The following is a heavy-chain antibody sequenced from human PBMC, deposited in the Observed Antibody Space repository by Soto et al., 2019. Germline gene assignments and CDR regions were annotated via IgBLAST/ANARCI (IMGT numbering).Heavy chain of an antibody. CDR1: GGSISSYY. Sequence: SETLSLTCTVSGGSISSYYWSWIRQPPGKGLEWIGYIYYSGSTNYNPSLKSRVTISVDTSKNQFSLKLSSVTAADTAVYYCARVHSSSSPLFDYWGQGTLVTVSS. CDR3: ARVHSSSSPLFDY. V-gene: IGHV4-59*01. D-gene: IGHD6-6*01. CDR2: IYYSGST. J-gene: IGHJ4*02.